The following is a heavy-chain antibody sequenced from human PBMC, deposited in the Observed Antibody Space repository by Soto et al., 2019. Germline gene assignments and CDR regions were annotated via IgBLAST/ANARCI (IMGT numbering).Heavy chain of an antibody. CDR3: ATRPPQIVVTLLPFPS. D-gene: IGHD2-15*01. J-gene: IGHJ5*02. Sequence: PSETLSLTCAVSGGSISSNYWWSWVRQPPGKGLEWLGEIFHSGGTTSYNPSLKSRVAISVDKSKNHFSLELRSVTAADTAVYYCATRPPQIVVTLLPFPSWGQGTPVTVSS. CDR2: IFHSGGTT. CDR1: GGSISSNYW. V-gene: IGHV4-4*02.